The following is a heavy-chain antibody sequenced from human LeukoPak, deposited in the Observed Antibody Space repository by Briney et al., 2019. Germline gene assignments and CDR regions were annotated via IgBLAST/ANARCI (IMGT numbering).Heavy chain of an antibody. CDR2: IYYSGST. J-gene: IGHJ4*02. CDR1: GGSISSYY. D-gene: IGHD5-12*01. Sequence: SETLSLTCTVSGGSISSYYWSWIRQPPGKGLEWIGYIYYSGSTNYNPSLKSRVTISVDTSKNQFSLKLSSVTAADTAVYYCARGYARANYLDYWGQGTLVTVSS. CDR3: ARGYARANYLDY. V-gene: IGHV4-59*08.